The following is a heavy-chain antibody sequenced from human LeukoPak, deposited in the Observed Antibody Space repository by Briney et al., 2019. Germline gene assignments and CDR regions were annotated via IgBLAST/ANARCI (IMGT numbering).Heavy chain of an antibody. CDR2: ISYDGSNK. V-gene: IGHV3-30*03. CDR1: GFTFSSYG. CDR3: AARWDGYNYVDAFDI. Sequence: GRSLRLSCAASGFTFSSYGMHWVRQAPGKGLEWVAVISYDGSNKYYADSVKGRFTISRDNSKNSLYLQMNSLRTEDTALYYCAARWDGYNYVDAFDIWGQGTMVTVSS. J-gene: IGHJ3*02. D-gene: IGHD5-12*01.